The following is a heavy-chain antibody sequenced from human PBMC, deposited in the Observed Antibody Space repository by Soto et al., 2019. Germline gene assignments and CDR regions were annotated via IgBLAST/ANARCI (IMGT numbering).Heavy chain of an antibody. J-gene: IGHJ4*02. CDR2: IYYGGST. CDR3: ARHGGSGLDY. Sequence: TLSLTCAVSGGSMSSGDYSWNWIRQPPGKGLEWIGYIYYGGSTYNNPSLQSRVTMSLDRSRNQFSLKLNSVTAADTAVYYCARHGGSGLDYWGQGTLVTVSS. V-gene: IGHV4-30-2*01. D-gene: IGHD6-19*01. CDR1: GGSMSSGDYS.